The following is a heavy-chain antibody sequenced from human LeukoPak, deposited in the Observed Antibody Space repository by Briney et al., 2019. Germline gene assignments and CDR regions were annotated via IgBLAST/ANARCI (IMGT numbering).Heavy chain of an antibody. CDR2: IWYDGSNK. D-gene: IGHD6-19*01. CDR3: ARDGSSGWYWVDY. V-gene: IGHV3-33*01. J-gene: IGHJ4*02. CDR1: GFTFSGYG. Sequence: GGSLRLSGAAAGFTFSGYGMHWVRQAPGKGLEWVAVIWYDGSNKYYADSVKGRFTISRDNSKNTLYLQMNSLRAEDTAVYYCARDGSSGWYWVDYWGQGTLVTVSS.